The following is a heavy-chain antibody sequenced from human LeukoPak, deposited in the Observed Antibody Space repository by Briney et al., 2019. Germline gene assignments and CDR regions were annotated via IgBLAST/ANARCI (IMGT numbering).Heavy chain of an antibody. V-gene: IGHV1-8*01. J-gene: IGHJ6*02. CDR3: ARADYAYGMDV. Sequence: ASVKVSCKASGYTFTSYDINWVRQATGQGLEWMGWMNPNSGNTGYAQKFQGRVTITADKSTSTAYMELSSLRSDDTAVYYCARADYAYGMDVWGQGTTVTVSS. D-gene: IGHD3-16*01. CDR2: MNPNSGNT. CDR1: GYTFTSYD.